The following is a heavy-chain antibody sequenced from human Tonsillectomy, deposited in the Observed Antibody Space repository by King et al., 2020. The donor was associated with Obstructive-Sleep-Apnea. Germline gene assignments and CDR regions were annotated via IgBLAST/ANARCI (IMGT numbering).Heavy chain of an antibody. D-gene: IGHD3-22*01. CDR1: GFTFDDYG. CDR2: VNWNGGTT. CDR3: ARDGGDRHCDYDSGGYPY. J-gene: IGHJ4*02. V-gene: IGHV3-20*01. Sequence: VQLVESGGGVVRPGGSLRLSCAASGFTFDDYGMSWVRQAPGKGLEWVSSVNWNGGTTGYADSVKGRFTISRDNAKNSLYLQMNSLRAEDTALYHCARDGGDRHCDYDSGGYPYWGQGTLVTVSS.